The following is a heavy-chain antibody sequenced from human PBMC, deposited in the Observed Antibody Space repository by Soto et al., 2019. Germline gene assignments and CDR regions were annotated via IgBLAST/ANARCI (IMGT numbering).Heavy chain of an antibody. CDR2: IYYSGST. J-gene: IGHJ6*03. Sequence: SETLSLTCTVSGGSISSYYWSWIRQPPGKGLEWIGYIYYSGSTNYNPSLKSRVTISVDTSKNQFSLKLSSVTAADTAVYYCARRGMVRGTYYYYYYMDVWGKGTTVTVSS. CDR1: GGSISSYY. CDR3: ARRGMVRGTYYYYYYMDV. V-gene: IGHV4-59*08. D-gene: IGHD3-10*01.